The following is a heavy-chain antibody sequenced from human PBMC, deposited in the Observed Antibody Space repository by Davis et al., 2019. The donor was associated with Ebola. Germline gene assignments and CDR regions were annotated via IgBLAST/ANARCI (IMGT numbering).Heavy chain of an antibody. CDR3: TLLQEHL. Sequence: GESLKISCAASGFTVSSNYMSWVRLAPGKGLEWVSVIYSGGSTYYADSVKGRFTISRHNSKNTLYLQMNSLHQGPIGLPPGTLLQEHLWG. CDR2: IYSGGST. J-gene: IGHJ6*01. V-gene: IGHV3-53*04. CDR1: GFTVSSNY.